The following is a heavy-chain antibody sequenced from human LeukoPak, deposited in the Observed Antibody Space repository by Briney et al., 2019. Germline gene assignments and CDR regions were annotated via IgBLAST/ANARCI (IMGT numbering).Heavy chain of an antibody. CDR2: LSTDGSFT. J-gene: IGHJ5*02. D-gene: IGHD2-15*01. V-gene: IGHV3-74*01. CDR1: GFTFSSYA. CDR3: ARDRGGWIDP. Sequence: GGSLRLSCAASGFTFSSYAMTWVRQAPGKGLVWVSHLSTDGSFTTYADSVKGRFTISRDNDKNTLYLQMNSLRVDDTAVYYCARDRGGWIDPWGQGTLVTVSS.